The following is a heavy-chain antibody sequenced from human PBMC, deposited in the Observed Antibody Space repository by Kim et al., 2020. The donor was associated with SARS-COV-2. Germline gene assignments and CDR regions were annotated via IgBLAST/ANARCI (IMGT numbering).Heavy chain of an antibody. Sequence: SETLSLTCTVSGGSISSYSWSWIRQPPGKRLEWIGYTYYSGSTNYNPSLKSRVTISLDTSKNQFCLKLSSVTAADTAVYYCARDRIGYCSGTSCSLHFDYGGQGTLVTVSS. V-gene: IGHV4-59*01. CDR3: ARDRIGYCSGTSCSLHFDY. CDR2: TYYSGST. D-gene: IGHD2-2*01. J-gene: IGHJ4*02. CDR1: GGSISSYS.